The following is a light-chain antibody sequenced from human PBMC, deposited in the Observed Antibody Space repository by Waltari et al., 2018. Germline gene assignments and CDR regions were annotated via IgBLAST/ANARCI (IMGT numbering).Light chain of an antibody. CDR1: QSLLESDGKTY. J-gene: IGKJ4*01. CDR2: DVS. CDR3: MQGIHLPLT. Sequence: ETVMTQTPVSLSVTPGQPASMSCKSSQSLLESDGKTYLHWYLQKPGQSPQRLIYDVSSRFSGVPDRFSGSGSGTDFTLRISRVEAEDVGVYYCMQGIHLPLTFGGGTKVEMK. V-gene: IGKV2-29*02.